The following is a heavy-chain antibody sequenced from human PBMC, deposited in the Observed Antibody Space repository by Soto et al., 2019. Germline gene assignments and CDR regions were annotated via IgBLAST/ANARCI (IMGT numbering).Heavy chain of an antibody. J-gene: IGHJ3*02. CDR2: ISGSGGST. Sequence: EVQLLESGGGLVQPGGSLRLSCAASGFTFSSYAMSWVRQAPGKGLEWVSAISGSGGSTYYADSVKGRFTISRDNSKNTLYLQMNGLRAEDTAVYYCAKFKPPPPGPITMVRGVIGGAFDIWGQGTMVTVSS. D-gene: IGHD3-10*01. CDR1: GFTFSSYA. V-gene: IGHV3-23*01. CDR3: AKFKPPPPGPITMVRGVIGGAFDI.